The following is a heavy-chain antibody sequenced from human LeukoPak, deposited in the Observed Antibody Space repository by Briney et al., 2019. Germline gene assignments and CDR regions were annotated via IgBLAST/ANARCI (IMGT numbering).Heavy chain of an antibody. D-gene: IGHD5-24*01. CDR1: GGSISSYY. J-gene: IGHJ6*02. CDR2: IYTSGST. Sequence: SETLSLTCTVSGGSISSYYWSWIRQPAGKGLEWIGRIYTSGSTNYNPSLTSRVTISVDTSKNQFSLKLSSVTAADTAVYYCARDGRDGYNTRAPPYGMDVWGQGTTVTVSS. V-gene: IGHV4-4*07. CDR3: ARDGRDGYNTRAPPYGMDV.